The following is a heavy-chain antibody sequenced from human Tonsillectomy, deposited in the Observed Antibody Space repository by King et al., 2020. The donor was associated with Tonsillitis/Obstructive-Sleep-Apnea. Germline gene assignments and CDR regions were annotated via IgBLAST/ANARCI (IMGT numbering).Heavy chain of an antibody. D-gene: IGHD2-15*01. CDR3: ARSQRRPGRALRWYFDL. J-gene: IGHJ2*01. Sequence: VQLQQWGAGLLKPSEPLSLPCAVYGGSFSGYYWSWIRQPPGKGLEWIGEINHSGSTNYNPSLKSRVTISVDTSKNQFSLKLSSVTAADTAVYYCARSQRRPGRALRWYFDLWGRGTLVTVSS. CDR2: INHSGST. V-gene: IGHV4-34*01. CDR1: GGSFSGYY.